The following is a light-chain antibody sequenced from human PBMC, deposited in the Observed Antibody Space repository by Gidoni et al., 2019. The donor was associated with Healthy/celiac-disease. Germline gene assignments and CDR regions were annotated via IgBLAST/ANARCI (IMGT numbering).Light chain of an antibody. CDR1: QSVSSY. J-gene: IGKJ2*01. Sequence: EIVLTQSPATLSLSPEERATLPCRSSQSVSSYLAWYQQKPGQAPRLLIYDASNRATGIPARFSGSGFGTDFTLTISRLEPEDVAVYYCHQRSNWPYTFGQGTKLEIK. CDR2: DAS. V-gene: IGKV3-11*01. CDR3: HQRSNWPYT.